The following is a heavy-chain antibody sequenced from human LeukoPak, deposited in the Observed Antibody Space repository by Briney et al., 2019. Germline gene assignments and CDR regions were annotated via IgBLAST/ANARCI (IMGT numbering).Heavy chain of an antibody. CDR1: GYTFTGYY. CDR2: INPNSGGT. CDR3: ARPRITKDPMGFDY. V-gene: IGHV1-2*04. Sequence: ASVKVSCKASGYTFTGYYMHWVRQAPGQGLEWMGWINPNSGGTNYAQKFQGWVTMTRDTSTSTVYMELSSLRSEDTAVYYCARPRITKDPMGFDYWGQGTLVTVSS. J-gene: IGHJ4*02. D-gene: IGHD3-3*01.